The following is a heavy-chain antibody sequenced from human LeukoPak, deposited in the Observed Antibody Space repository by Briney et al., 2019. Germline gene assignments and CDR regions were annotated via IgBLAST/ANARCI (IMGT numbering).Heavy chain of an antibody. CDR3: AGWYYYDSSGAVDY. CDR1: GGSISSYY. D-gene: IGHD3-22*01. CDR2: IYYTGST. Sequence: SETLSLTCTVSGGSISSYYWSWIRQPPGKGLEWIGYIYYTGSTNCNPSLKSRVTISVDTSKNQFSLKLSSVTAADTAVYYCAGWYYYDSSGAVDYWGQGTLSPSPQ. V-gene: IGHV4-59*01. J-gene: IGHJ4*02.